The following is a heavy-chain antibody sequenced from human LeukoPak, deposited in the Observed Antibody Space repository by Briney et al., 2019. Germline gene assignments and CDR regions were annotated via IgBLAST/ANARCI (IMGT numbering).Heavy chain of an antibody. CDR1: VYTLTELA. Sequence: ASVKVSCKVSVYTLTELAIHWVRQAPGKGLEWMGAFDLEDGGTIYAQKFQGRITLTEDTSTDTAYMELRSLSSEDTAVYYCATARVRLGELSLPEVRDDWGQGTLISVSS. CDR2: FDLEDGGT. CDR3: ATARVRLGELSLPEVRDD. J-gene: IGHJ4*02. V-gene: IGHV1-24*01. D-gene: IGHD3-16*02.